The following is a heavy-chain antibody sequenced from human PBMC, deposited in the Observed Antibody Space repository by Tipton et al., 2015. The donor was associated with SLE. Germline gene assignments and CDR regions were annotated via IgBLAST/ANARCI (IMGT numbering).Heavy chain of an antibody. CDR3: ARGGPRFFQH. V-gene: IGHV3-48*03. J-gene: IGHJ1*01. CDR1: GFTFSSYE. Sequence: GSLRLSCAASGFTFSSYEMNWVRQAPGKGLEWVSYISVSGNPIYYADSVKGRFTISRANAKNSLFLQMNSLRVEDTAVYYCARGGPRFFQHWGQGTLVTVSS. CDR2: ISVSGNPI.